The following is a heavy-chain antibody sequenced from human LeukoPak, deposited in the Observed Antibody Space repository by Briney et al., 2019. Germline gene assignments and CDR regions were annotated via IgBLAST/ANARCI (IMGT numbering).Heavy chain of an antibody. CDR3: ARDLSRYFDWSPDY. CDR2: ISYDGSNK. V-gene: IGHV3-30-3*01. J-gene: IGHJ4*02. CDR1: GFTFSSYA. Sequence: GRSLRLSCAASGFTFSSYAMHWVRQAPGKGREWVAIISYDGSNKYYADSVKGRFTISRDNSKNTLYLQMNSLRAEDTAVYYCARDLSRYFDWSPDYWGQGTLVTVSS. D-gene: IGHD3-9*01.